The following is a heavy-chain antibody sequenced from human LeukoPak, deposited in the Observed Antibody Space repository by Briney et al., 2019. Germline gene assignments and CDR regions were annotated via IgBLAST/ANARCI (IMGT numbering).Heavy chain of an antibody. CDR1: GYTFTGYY. CDR3: ARVLRYSEYFDL. Sequence: ASVKVSCKASGYTFTGYYMPWVRQAPGQGLDWMGWINPNSGGTNYAQKFQGRVTMTRDTSISTAYMELSRLRSDDTAVYYCARVLRYSEYFDLWGRGTLVTVSS. CDR2: INPNSGGT. V-gene: IGHV1-2*02. J-gene: IGHJ2*01. D-gene: IGHD2-15*01.